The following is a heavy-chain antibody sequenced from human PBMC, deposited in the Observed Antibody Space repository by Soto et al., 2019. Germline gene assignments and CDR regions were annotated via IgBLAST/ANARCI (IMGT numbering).Heavy chain of an antibody. CDR2: VFHTGGT. J-gene: IGHJ4*02. CDR1: SDSIAGENW. Sequence: QVQLQESGPGLVKPSETLSLTCTVSSDSIAGENWWSWVRQPPGLGLEWIGEVFHTGGTNYNPSLKSLGTMEVDESKNQFALKLISATAADTAVYYCARVFSSGSGWMYYFDFWGQGTLVSVSS. V-gene: IGHV4-4*02. D-gene: IGHD6-19*01. CDR3: ARVFSSGSGWMYYFDF.